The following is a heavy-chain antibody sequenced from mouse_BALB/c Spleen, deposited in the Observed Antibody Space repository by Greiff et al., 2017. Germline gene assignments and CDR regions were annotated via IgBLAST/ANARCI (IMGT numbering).Heavy chain of an antibody. CDR1: GFTFSSYG. CDR3: ASDYYGNYIFAY. V-gene: IGHV5-6-3*01. J-gene: IGHJ3*01. CDR2: INSNGGST. D-gene: IGHD2-1*01. Sequence: EVQRVESGGGLVQPGGSLKLSCAASGFTFSSYGMSWVRQTPDKRLELVATINSNGGSTYYPDSVKGRFTISRDNAKNTLYLQMSSLKSEDTAMYYCASDYYGNYIFAYWGQGTLVTVSA.